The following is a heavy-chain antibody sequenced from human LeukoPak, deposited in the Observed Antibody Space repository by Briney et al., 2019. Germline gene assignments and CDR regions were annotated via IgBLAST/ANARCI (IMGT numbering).Heavy chain of an antibody. CDR2: ISSSGSTM. CDR3: AREHITPDYLYYMVV. J-gene: IGHJ6*03. Sequence: PGGSLTQSCAASGFTFSDYYMSWIRQAPGKGLEWVSYISSSGSTMYYADSVKGRFTISRDNAKNSLYLQMNSLRAEDTAVYYCAREHITPDYLYYMVVWGVDTTVTVSS. CDR1: GFTFSDYY. V-gene: IGHV3-11*04. D-gene: IGHD2-21*01.